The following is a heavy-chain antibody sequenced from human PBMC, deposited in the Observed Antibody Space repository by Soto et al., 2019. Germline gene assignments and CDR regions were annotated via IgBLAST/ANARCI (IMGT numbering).Heavy chain of an antibody. J-gene: IGHJ6*02. Sequence: ASVKVSCKASGYTFTSYGISCAQQSPGQGLEWMGWISAYNGNTNYAQKLQGRVTMTTDTSTSTAYMELRSLRSDDTAVYYCASFYYDSSGYSKYGMDVWGQGTTVTVSS. CDR2: ISAYNGNT. V-gene: IGHV1-18*01. CDR3: ASFYYDSSGYSKYGMDV. CDR1: GYTFTSYG. D-gene: IGHD3-22*01.